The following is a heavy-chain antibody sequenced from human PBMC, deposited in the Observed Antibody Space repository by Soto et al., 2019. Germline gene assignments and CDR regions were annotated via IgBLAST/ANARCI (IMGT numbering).Heavy chain of an antibody. V-gene: IGHV3-23*01. Sequence: GGFLRLSCAASGVTFSSYAMSWVRQAPGKGLEWVSAISGSGGSTYYADSVKGRFTISRDNSKNTLYLQMNSLRAEDTAVYYCSKVGGKDGVVIIFAGYYYYMDVWGKGTTVTVSS. CDR3: SKVGGKDGVVIIFAGYYYYMDV. J-gene: IGHJ6*03. D-gene: IGHD3-3*01. CDR2: ISGSGGST. CDR1: GVTFSSYA.